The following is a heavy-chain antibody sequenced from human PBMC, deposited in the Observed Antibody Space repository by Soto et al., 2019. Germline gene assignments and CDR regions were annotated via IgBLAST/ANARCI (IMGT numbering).Heavy chain of an antibody. V-gene: IGHV1-8*01. CDR2: MNPNSGNT. D-gene: IGHD3-10*01. CDR1: GYTFTSYD. Sequence: QVQLLQSGAEVKKPGASVKVSCKASGYTFTSYDINWVRQATGQGREWMGWMNPNSGNTGYAQKFQGRVPMTRNTSISTGYMELSSLRSEDTAVYYCAREVTMVRGVIAYWYFDLWGRGTLVTVSS. J-gene: IGHJ2*01. CDR3: AREVTMVRGVIAYWYFDL.